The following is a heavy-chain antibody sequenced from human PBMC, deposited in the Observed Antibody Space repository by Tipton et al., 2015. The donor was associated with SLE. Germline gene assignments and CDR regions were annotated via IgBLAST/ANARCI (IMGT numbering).Heavy chain of an antibody. CDR2: IKEDGGEK. J-gene: IGHJ4*02. Sequence: SLNSCAASGLTFSTYSMNWVRQAPGKGLEWVANIKEDGGEKSYVDSVKGRFTISRDNAKNSLYLQMDNLRPEDTAVYYCATRQGSGWYQSFDYWGQGSLVTVSS. D-gene: IGHD6-19*01. CDR3: ATRQGSGWYQSFDY. V-gene: IGHV3-7*01. CDR1: GLTFSTYS.